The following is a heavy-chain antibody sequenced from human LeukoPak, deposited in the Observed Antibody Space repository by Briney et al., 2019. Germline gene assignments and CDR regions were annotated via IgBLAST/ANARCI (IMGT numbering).Heavy chain of an antibody. CDR1: GFPFSSYA. Sequence: GGSLRLSCAASGFPFSSYAMSWVRQAPGKGLEWVSGITGSGTSIYYADSVKGRFTISRGNSKNTLYLQMNSLRAEDTAIYYCAKSTLGDYWGQGTLVTVSS. CDR3: AKSTLGDY. CDR2: ITGSGTSI. V-gene: IGHV3-23*01. J-gene: IGHJ4*02.